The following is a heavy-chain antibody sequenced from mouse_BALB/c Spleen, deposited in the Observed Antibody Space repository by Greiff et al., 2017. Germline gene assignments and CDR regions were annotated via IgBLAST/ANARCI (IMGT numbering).Heavy chain of an antibody. V-gene: IGHV5-9-4*01. CDR1: GFTFSSYA. D-gene: IGHD2-2*01. CDR2: ISSGGSYT. J-gene: IGHJ3*01. Sequence: EVNVVESGGGLVKPGGSLKLSCAASGFTFSSYAMSWVRQSPEKRLEWVAEISSGGSYTYYPDTVTGRFTISRDNAKNTLYLEMSSLRSEDTAMYYCAREDGYGFAYWGQGTLVTVSA. CDR3: AREDGYGFAY.